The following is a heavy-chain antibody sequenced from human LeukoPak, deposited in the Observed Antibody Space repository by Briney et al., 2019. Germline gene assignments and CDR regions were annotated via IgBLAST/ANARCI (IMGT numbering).Heavy chain of an antibody. CDR2: IRYDGSKK. D-gene: IGHD1-7*01. CDR3: AKDSGLYEGTTFDY. CDR1: GFSFSSHG. Sequence: PGGSLRLSCAASGFSFSSHGMRWVRQAPGKGLEWVAFIRYDGSKKYYADSVKGRFTISRDNSKNTLYLQINSLRAEDTAVYYCAKDSGLYEGTTFDYWGQGTLVTVSS. J-gene: IGHJ4*02. V-gene: IGHV3-30*02.